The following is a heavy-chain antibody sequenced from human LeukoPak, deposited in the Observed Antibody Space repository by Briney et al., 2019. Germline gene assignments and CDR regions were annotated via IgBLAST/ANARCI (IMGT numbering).Heavy chain of an antibody. CDR3: AREGFYGSGGYYSRSFDI. J-gene: IGHJ3*02. CDR1: GVSISSHY. Sequence: SETLSLTCTSSGVSISSHYWSWIRQPPGKGLEWIGYIYYSGSTNYNPSLQSRVTISIDMSKNQFSLKLSSVTAADTAVNFCAREGFYGSGGYYSRSFDIWGQGTVVTVSS. CDR2: IYYSGST. D-gene: IGHD3-22*01. V-gene: IGHV4-59*11.